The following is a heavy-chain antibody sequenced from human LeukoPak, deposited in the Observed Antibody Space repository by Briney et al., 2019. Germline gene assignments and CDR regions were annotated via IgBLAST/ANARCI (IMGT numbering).Heavy chain of an antibody. D-gene: IGHD3-9*01. CDR1: GFTFSSYG. CDR2: ISYDGSNK. CDR3: AKDLIDILTGYYYYGMDV. V-gene: IGHV3-30*18. J-gene: IGHJ6*02. Sequence: GGSLRLSCAASGFTFSSYGMHWVRQAPGRGLEWVAVISYDGSNKYYADSVKGRFTISRDNSKNTLYLQINSLRAEDTAVYYCAKDLIDILTGYYYYGMDVWGQGTTVTVSS.